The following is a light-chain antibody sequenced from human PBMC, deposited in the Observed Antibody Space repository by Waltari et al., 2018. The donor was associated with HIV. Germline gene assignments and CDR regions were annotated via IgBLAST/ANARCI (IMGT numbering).Light chain of an antibody. J-gene: IGKJ1*01. CDR1: QSVTSNY. V-gene: IGKV3-20*01. CDR3: QQYGTSQWT. Sequence: EIVLTQSPGTLSLSPGERAALPCRASQSVTSNYLPWYQQKPGRAPRLLISGASNRASGIPDRFSGSGAGTDFTLTISRLEPEDVAVYYCQQYGTSQWTFGRGTKVEI. CDR2: GAS.